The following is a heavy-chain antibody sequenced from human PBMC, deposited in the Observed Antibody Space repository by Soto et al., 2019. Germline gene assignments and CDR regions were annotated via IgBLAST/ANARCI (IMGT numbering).Heavy chain of an antibody. Sequence: QVQLVQSGAEVKKPGASVKVSCKASGYTFTSYGISWVRQAPGQGLEWMGWISAYNGNTNYAQKLQGRVTMTTDTSTSTAYMELRSLRSDDTAVYYRARVFGRGGYYSVGYFDYWGQGTLVTVSS. V-gene: IGHV1-18*01. CDR3: ARVFGRGGYYSVGYFDY. CDR1: GYTFTSYG. J-gene: IGHJ4*02. CDR2: ISAYNGNT. D-gene: IGHD3-22*01.